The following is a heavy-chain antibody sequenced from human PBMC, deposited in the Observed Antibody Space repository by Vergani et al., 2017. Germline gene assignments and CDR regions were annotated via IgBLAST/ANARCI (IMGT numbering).Heavy chain of an antibody. CDR3: AGDSSSWQRADY. Sequence: QLQLQESGPGLVKPSATLSLTCSVSGASIRSSNYYWGWIRQPPGKGLEWIASIYYSGSTYYNPSLKSRVTISVDTSKNQFSLRLSSVTAADTALYYCAGDSSSWQRADYWGQGTLVTVSS. J-gene: IGHJ4*02. CDR1: GASIRSSNYY. D-gene: IGHD6-13*01. CDR2: IYYSGST. V-gene: IGHV4-39*07.